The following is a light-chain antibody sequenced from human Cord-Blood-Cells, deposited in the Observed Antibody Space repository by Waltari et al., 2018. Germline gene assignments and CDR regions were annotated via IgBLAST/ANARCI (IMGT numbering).Light chain of an antibody. V-gene: IGKV3-11*01. CDR3: QQRSNWPPLT. CDR1: QSVSSY. CDR2: DAS. Sequence: EIVLTQSPATLSLSPGERATLSCRASQSVSSYLAWYQQKPGQAPRLLIYDASNRATGIPARFSGSGSGTDFTITISSLEPEDFAVYYCQQRSNWPPLTFGGGTKVESK. J-gene: IGKJ4*01.